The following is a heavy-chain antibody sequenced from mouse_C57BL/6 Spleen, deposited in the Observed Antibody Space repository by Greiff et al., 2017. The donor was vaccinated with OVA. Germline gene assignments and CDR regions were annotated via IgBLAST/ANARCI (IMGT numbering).Heavy chain of an antibody. J-gene: IGHJ3*01. CDR2: INPSNGGT. CDR3: AREGARYYDGRAWFAY. CDR1: GYTFTSYW. Sequence: QVQLQQSGTELVKPGASVKLSCKASGYTFTSYWMHWVKQRPGQGLEWIGNINPSNGGTNYNEKFKSKATLTVDKSSSTAYMQLSSLTSEDSAVYYCAREGARYYDGRAWFAYWGQGTLVTVSA. V-gene: IGHV1-53*01. D-gene: IGHD1-1*01.